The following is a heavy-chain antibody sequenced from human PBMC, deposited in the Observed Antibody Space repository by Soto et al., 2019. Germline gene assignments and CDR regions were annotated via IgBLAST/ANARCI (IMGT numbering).Heavy chain of an antibody. V-gene: IGHV3-53*01. D-gene: IGHD1-1*01. CDR3: ARAGTAGTQLTYYYYYGMDV. CDR1: GFTVSSNY. CDR2: IYSGGST. Sequence: PGGSLRLSCAASGFTVSSNYMSWVRQAPGKGLEWVSVIYSGGSTHYADSVKGRFTISRDNSKNTLYLQMNSLRAEDTAVYYCARAGTAGTQLTYYYYYGMDVWGQGTTVTVSS. J-gene: IGHJ6*02.